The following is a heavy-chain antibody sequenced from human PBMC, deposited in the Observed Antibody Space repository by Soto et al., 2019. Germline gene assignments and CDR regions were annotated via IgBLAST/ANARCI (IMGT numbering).Heavy chain of an antibody. CDR2: INPNSGGT. J-gene: IGHJ6*02. Sequence: SVKVSCKASGYNFTGYYMHWVRQAPGQGLEWMGWINPNSGGTNYAQKFQGWVTMTRDTSISTAYMELSRLRSDDTAVYYCARGHCTNGVCPIDYYYGMDVWGQGTTVTVSS. CDR3: ARGHCTNGVCPIDYYYGMDV. V-gene: IGHV1-2*04. D-gene: IGHD2-8*01. CDR1: GYNFTGYY.